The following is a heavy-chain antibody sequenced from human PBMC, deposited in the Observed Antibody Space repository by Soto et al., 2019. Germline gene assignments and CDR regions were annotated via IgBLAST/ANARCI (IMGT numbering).Heavy chain of an antibody. CDR1: GGSISSSSYY. Sequence: SSETLSLTCTVSGGSISSSSYYWVWIRQPPGKGLEWIGSIYYSGSTYYNPSLKSRVTISVDTSKNQFSLKLSSVTAADTAVYYCARQKRYSSGWDPFDYWGQGTLVTVSS. V-gene: IGHV4-39*01. CDR2: IYYSGST. D-gene: IGHD6-19*01. J-gene: IGHJ4*02. CDR3: ARQKRYSSGWDPFDY.